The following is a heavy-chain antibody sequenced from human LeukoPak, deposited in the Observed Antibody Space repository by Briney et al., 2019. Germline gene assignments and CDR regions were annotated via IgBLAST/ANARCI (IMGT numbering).Heavy chain of an antibody. D-gene: IGHD6-19*01. Sequence: ASVKVSCKASGGTFSSYGISWVRQAPGQGLEWMGGIIPIFGTAYYAQNFHDRVTITADKSTSTAYMELSSLRSEDTAVYYCASSNIAVAVPTDIDYWGQGTLVTVSS. V-gene: IGHV1-69*06. CDR2: IIPIFGTA. J-gene: IGHJ4*02. CDR3: ASSNIAVAVPTDIDY. CDR1: GGTFSSYG.